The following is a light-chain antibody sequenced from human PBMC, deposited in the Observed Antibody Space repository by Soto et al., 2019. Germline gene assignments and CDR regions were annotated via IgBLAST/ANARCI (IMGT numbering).Light chain of an antibody. CDR1: SSDIGRYKF. CDR2: EGT. Sequence: QYALTQPASVSGSPGESVTISCTGTSSDIGRYKFVSWFQQHPGKAPKLLIFEGTNRPSGVSNRFSGSKSGNTASLTISGLQAEDEAIYFCSSSTNTNTLVIFGGGTKVTVL. CDR3: SSSTNTNTLVI. V-gene: IGLV2-14*01. J-gene: IGLJ2*01.